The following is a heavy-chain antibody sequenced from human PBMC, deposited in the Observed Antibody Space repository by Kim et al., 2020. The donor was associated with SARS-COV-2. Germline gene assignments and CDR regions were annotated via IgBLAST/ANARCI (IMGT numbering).Heavy chain of an antibody. Sequence: GGSPRLSCAASGFTFSSSAMHWVRQAPGKGLECVALMSYDGSDKNYAESVKGRFTISRDNSKNTLYLQMNSLQPQDTAVYYCAKDNYGSIDYWGQGTLVT. CDR2: MSYDGSDK. J-gene: IGHJ4*02. CDR3: AKDNYGSIDY. CDR1: GFTFSSSA. V-gene: IGHV3-30-3*01. D-gene: IGHD3-10*01.